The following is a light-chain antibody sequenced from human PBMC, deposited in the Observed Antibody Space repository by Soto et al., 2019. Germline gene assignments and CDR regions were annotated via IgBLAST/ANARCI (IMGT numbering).Light chain of an antibody. CDR3: QHYDVSVSWT. Sequence: EIVLTQSPGTLSLSPGERATLSCRASQSVTNNYLAWYQQKPGRAPRLLIYGADTRATGIPDRFSGSGSATDFTHTISRLEPEDFAVYFCQHYDVSVSWTFGQGTKVEVK. CDR1: QSVTNNY. J-gene: IGKJ1*01. CDR2: GAD. V-gene: IGKV3-20*01.